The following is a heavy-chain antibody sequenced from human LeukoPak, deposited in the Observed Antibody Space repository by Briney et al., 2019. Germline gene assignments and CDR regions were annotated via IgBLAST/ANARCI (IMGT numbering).Heavy chain of an antibody. D-gene: IGHD3-10*01. CDR2: IYYSRST. Sequence: PSETLSLTCTVSGGFISSYYWSWIRQPPGKGLEWIGYIYYSRSTNYNPSLKSRVTISVDTSKNQFSLKLSSVTAADTAVYYCARVGREMVRGVHNYYMDVWGKGTTVTVSS. CDR3: ARVGREMVRGVHNYYMDV. J-gene: IGHJ6*03. CDR1: GGFISSYY. V-gene: IGHV4-59*08.